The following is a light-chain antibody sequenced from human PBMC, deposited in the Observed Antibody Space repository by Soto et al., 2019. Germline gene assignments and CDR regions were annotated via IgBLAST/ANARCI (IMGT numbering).Light chain of an antibody. CDR3: QQYNNWLT. J-gene: IGKJ1*01. V-gene: IGKV3-15*01. Sequence: EIVMTQSPATLSVSPGERATLSCRASQSVSSNLAWYQQKPGQAPRLLIYGASTRATGIPARFSGSGSGTDFTLTISSLQSEDFAVYYGQQYNNWLTFGQGTKVDI. CDR2: GAS. CDR1: QSVSSN.